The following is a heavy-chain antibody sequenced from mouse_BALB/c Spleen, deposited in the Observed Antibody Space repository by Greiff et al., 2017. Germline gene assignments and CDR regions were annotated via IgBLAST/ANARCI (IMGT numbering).Heavy chain of an antibody. CDR2: ISSGGSYT. Sequence: EVQGVESGGGLVKPGGSLKLSCAASGFTFSSYAMSWVRQTPEKRLEWVATISSGGSYTYYPDSVKGRFTISRDNAKNTLYLQMSSLRSEDTAMYYCARRSNYGAMDYWGQGTSVTVSS. CDR3: ARRSNYGAMDY. J-gene: IGHJ4*01. V-gene: IGHV5-9-3*01. CDR1: GFTFSSYA. D-gene: IGHD2-5*01.